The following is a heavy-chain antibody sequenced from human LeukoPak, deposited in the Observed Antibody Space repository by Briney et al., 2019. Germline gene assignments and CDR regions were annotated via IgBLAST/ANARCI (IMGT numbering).Heavy chain of an antibody. D-gene: IGHD3-16*01. J-gene: IGHJ4*02. Sequence: PGGSLRLSCAASGFTFSSYAMSWVRQAPGKGLEWVSAITNSGGTTYYADSVEGRFTISRDNSKNTLYLQMNSLRAEDTAVYYCAKDPPHVSWLFDYWGQGTLVTVSS. CDR2: ITNSGGTT. CDR1: GFTFSSYA. CDR3: AKDPPHVSWLFDY. V-gene: IGHV3-23*01.